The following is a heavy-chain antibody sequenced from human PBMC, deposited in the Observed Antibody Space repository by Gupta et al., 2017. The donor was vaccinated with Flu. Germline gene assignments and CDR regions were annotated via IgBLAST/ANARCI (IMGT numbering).Heavy chain of an antibody. CDR3: ATEGPFLEWSTAVVATGDY. CDR2: IPYDGSNK. D-gene: IGHD3-3*02. Sequence: QVQLVVSGGGVVQPGSCLSLSCAAPGLPSRRLALHWVRQAPGEGLEWVAVIPYDGSNKSYEADAKGRSTISRDNSKKTLDLKMNGRRAEETAVYSGATEGPFLEWSTAVVATGDYWGQGTLVTVSS. CDR1: GLPSRRLA. J-gene: IGHJ4*02. V-gene: IGHV3-30*03.